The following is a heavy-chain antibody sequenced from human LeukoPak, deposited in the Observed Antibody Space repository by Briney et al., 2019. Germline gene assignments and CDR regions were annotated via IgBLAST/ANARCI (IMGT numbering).Heavy chain of an antibody. Sequence: VGFLRLSCAASGFTFSDYYMSWIRQAPGKGLEWVSYIDSSSSITIYADSVKGRFTISRDNAKNSLYLQMNSLRAEDTAMYYCARDCRGDCYSPDAFDIWGQGTMVTVSS. V-gene: IGHV3-11*05. CDR1: GFTFSDYY. CDR3: ARDCRGDCYSPDAFDI. CDR2: IDSSSSIT. D-gene: IGHD2-21*02. J-gene: IGHJ3*02.